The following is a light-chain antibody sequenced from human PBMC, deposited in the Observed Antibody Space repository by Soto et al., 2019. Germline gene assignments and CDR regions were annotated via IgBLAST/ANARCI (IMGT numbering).Light chain of an antibody. V-gene: IGKV1-9*01. J-gene: IGKJ3*01. Sequence: DIQLTQSPSFLSASVGDRVTITCRASQGINNYLGWYQQKPGKAPKLLIYAASTLQSGGPSRFSGSGSGTEFTLTISSLQPEDFATYYCQQLNSYPITFGPGTKVDI. CDR3: QQLNSYPIT. CDR2: AAS. CDR1: QGINNY.